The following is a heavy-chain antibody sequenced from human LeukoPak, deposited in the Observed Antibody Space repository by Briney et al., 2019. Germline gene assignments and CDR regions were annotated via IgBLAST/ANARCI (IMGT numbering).Heavy chain of an antibody. D-gene: IGHD2-8*01. V-gene: IGHV3-21*04. CDR1: GFTFSSYS. CDR2: INSSSSYI. Sequence: GGSLRLSCAASGFTFSSYSMNWIRQAPGKGLEWISSINSSSSYIYYADPEKGRFTISKANANNSLHLQMNSPTAEDTAVYYSARDADSMAPFDYWGQGTLVTASS. J-gene: IGHJ4*02. CDR3: ARDADSMAPFDY.